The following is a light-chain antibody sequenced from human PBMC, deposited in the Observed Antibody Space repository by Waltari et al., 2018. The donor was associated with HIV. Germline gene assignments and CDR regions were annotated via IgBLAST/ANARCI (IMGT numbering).Light chain of an antibody. V-gene: IGKV1-17*02. CDR1: QGVGKD. Sequence: DIQLTQSPSSLSASVGDRVTIPCRASQGVGKDFGWFQQKPGQAPTRLIYAASMLQSGVPSRFSGSGSETYFTLTITDLQPEDFATYYCLQHNSYPLITLGQGTRLEI. CDR3: LQHNSYPLIT. J-gene: IGKJ5*01. CDR2: AAS.